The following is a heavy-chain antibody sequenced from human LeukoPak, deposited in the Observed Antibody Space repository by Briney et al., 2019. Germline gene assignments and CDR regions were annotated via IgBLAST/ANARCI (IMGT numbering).Heavy chain of an antibody. Sequence: SVKVSCKASGGTFSSYAISWVRQAPGQGLEWMGRIIPILGITNYAQKFQGRVTITADKSTSTAYMELSSLRSEDTAVYYCARAAYDSSGYKGMDVWGQGTTVTVSS. J-gene: IGHJ6*02. CDR3: ARAAYDSSGYKGMDV. CDR1: GGTFSSYA. D-gene: IGHD3-22*01. V-gene: IGHV1-69*04. CDR2: IIPILGIT.